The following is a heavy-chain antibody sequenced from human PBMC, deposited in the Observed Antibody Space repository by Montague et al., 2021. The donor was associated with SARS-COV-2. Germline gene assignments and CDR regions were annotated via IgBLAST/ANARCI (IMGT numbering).Heavy chain of an antibody. J-gene: IGHJ3*02. CDR1: GASVSSSA. Sequence: SETLSLICTVSGASVSSSAWGWIRQSPGKGLEWIGYFYSVGSTDYNPSLKSRVTISRDTSKNQFYLKVRSVTAADTAIYYCARETMTADAFDIWGQGTMVTVSS. CDR2: FYSVGST. CDR3: ARETMTADAFDI. V-gene: IGHV4-59*02. D-gene: IGHD1-14*01.